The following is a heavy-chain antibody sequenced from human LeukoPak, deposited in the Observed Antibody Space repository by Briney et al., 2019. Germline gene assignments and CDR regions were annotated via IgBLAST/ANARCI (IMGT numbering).Heavy chain of an antibody. Sequence: SETLSLTCTVSGGSISSSSYYWGWIRQPPGKGLEWIGSIYYSGSTYYNPSLKSRVTISVDTSKNQFSLKLSSVTAADTAVYSCARGGSGYCSSTSCFPFDYWGQGTLVTVSS. V-gene: IGHV4-39*07. D-gene: IGHD2-2*01. J-gene: IGHJ4*02. CDR2: IYYSGST. CDR3: ARGGSGYCSSTSCFPFDY. CDR1: GGSISSSSYY.